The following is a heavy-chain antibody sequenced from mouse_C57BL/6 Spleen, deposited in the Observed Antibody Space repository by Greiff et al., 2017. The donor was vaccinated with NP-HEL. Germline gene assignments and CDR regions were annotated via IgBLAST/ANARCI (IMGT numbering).Heavy chain of an antibody. CDR1: GYAFSSSW. D-gene: IGHD1-1*01. J-gene: IGHJ4*01. CDR3: ARPKFITTVVATGAMDY. CDR2: IYPGDGDT. V-gene: IGHV1-82*01. Sequence: QVQLKESGPELVKPGASVKISCKASGYAFSSSWMNWVKQRPGKGLEWIGRIYPGDGDTNYNGKFKGKATLTADKSSSTAYMQLSSLTSEDSAVYFCARPKFITTVVATGAMDYWGQGTSVTVSS.